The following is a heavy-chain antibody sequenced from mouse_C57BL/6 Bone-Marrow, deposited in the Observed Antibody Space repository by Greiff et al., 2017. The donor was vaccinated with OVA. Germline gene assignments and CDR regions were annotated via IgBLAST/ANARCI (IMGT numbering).Heavy chain of an antibody. D-gene: IGHD2-9*01. Sequence: EVQLQQSGPELVKPGASVKIPCKASGYTFTDYNMDWVKQSHGKSLEWIGDINPNNGGTIYNQKFKGKATLTVDKSSSTAYMELRSLTSEDTAVYYCARSFYGYDGWFAYWGQGTTLTVSS. CDR3: ARSFYGYDGWFAY. CDR2: INPNNGGT. CDR1: GYTFTDYN. J-gene: IGHJ2*01. V-gene: IGHV1-18*01.